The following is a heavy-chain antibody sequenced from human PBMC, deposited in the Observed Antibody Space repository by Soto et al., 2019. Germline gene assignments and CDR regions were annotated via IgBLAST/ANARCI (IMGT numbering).Heavy chain of an antibody. CDR3: ARRPGYYWYFDL. V-gene: IGHV4-4*02. CDR1: SGSISSSNW. Sequence: QVQLQESGPGLVKPSGTLSLTCAVSSGSISSSNWWSWVRQPPGKGLEGIGEISHSGSTNYNPSLKSRVTISVDKSKNQFSLKLNSVTAADTAVYYCARRPGYYWYFDLWGRGTLVTVSS. J-gene: IGHJ2*01. D-gene: IGHD6-25*01. CDR2: ISHSGST.